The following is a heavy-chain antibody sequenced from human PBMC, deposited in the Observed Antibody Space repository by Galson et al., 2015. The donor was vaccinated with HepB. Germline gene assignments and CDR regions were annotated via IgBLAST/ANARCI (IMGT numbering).Heavy chain of an antibody. D-gene: IGHD3-10*01. CDR3: ARSDYYGSGTTEY. CDR2: ISNNGGTT. Sequence: SLRLSCAASGFTFSSYAMHWVRQAPGKGLQYVSGISNNGGTTYQADSVKGRFTISRDNSKNALYLQMSSLRVEDTAVYYCARSDYYGSGTTEYWGQGILVTVSS. V-gene: IGHV3-64D*06. CDR1: GFTFSSYA. J-gene: IGHJ4*02.